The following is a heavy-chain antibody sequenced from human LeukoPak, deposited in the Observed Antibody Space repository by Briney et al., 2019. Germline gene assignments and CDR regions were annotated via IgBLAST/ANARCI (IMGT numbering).Heavy chain of an antibody. V-gene: IGHV4-31*03. CDR2: IYYSGST. J-gene: IGHJ4*02. Sequence: PSETPSLTCTVSGGSISSGGYYWSWIRQHPGKGLEWIGYIYYSGSTYYNPSLKSRGTISVDTSKNQFSLKLSSVTAADMAVYYCARSRKNDCTSTSCYTDYWGQGTLVTVSS. D-gene: IGHD2-2*02. CDR3: ARSRKNDCTSTSCYTDY. CDR1: GGSISSGGYY.